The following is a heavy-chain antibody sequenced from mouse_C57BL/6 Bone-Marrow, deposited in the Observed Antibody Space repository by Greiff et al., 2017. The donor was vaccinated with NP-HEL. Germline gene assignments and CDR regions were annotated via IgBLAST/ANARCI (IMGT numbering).Heavy chain of an antibody. CDR2: IHPNSGST. D-gene: IGHD1-1*01. CDR3: EKGITAVVADFDD. Sequence: QVQLQQPGAELVKPGASVKLSCKASGYTFTSYWMHWVKQRPGQGLEWIGMIHPNSGSTNYNEKFKSKATLAVDISSSTAYMQLSSLTSEDSAVFYCEKGITAVVADFDDWGQGTTLTVSS. J-gene: IGHJ2*01. V-gene: IGHV1-64*01. CDR1: GYTFTSYW.